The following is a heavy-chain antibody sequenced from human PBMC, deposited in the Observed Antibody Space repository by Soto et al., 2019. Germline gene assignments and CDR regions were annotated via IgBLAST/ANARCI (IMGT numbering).Heavy chain of an antibody. J-gene: IGHJ4*02. D-gene: IGHD2-2*01. Sequence: GGSLRLSCAASVFTFSSSWMHWVRQAPGKGLVWVSRISGDGSTTNYAGSVKGRFTISRDHAKNTLYLQVNSLRAEDTAVYYCARDMYHSFEYSGQGALVTVSS. CDR3: ARDMYHSFEY. CDR2: ISGDGSTT. CDR1: VFTFSSSW. V-gene: IGHV3-74*01.